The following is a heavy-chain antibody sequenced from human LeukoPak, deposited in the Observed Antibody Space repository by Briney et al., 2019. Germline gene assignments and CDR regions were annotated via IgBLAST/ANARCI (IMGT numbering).Heavy chain of an antibody. V-gene: IGHV7-4-1*02. CDR2: INTNTGNP. CDR3: ARVFLGYCSSTSCYPSDY. J-gene: IGHJ4*02. CDR1: GYTFTSHA. D-gene: IGHD2-2*01. Sequence: ASVKVSCKASGYTFTSHAMNWVRQAPGQGLEWMGWINTNTGNPTYAQGFTGRFVFSLDTSVSTAYLQISSLKAEDTAVYYCARVFLGYCSSTSCYPSDYWGQGTLVTVSS.